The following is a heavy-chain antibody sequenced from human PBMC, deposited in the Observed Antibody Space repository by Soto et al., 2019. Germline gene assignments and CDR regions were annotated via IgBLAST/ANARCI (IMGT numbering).Heavy chain of an antibody. Sequence: EVXLLESXGDVVXXGGSLRXXCAAXGFTFSSYAMGWVRQAPGKGLAWVAGVSRAGTYTFYADSVRGRFSXXXXXXXXXXXXXXXXXRGDDTAVYFCVKYTVTEDLGESWGQGTLVSVSS. CDR3: VKYTVTEDLGES. V-gene: IGHV3-23*01. J-gene: IGHJ5*02. CDR1: GFTFSSYA. D-gene: IGHD3-16*01. CDR2: VSRAGTYT.